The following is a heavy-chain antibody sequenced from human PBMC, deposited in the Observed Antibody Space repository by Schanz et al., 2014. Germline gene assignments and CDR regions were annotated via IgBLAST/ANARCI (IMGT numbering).Heavy chain of an antibody. CDR1: GFTFSDAC. D-gene: IGHD1-1*01. CDR3: ARDRRNADLDY. CDR2: VSRSTPDI. J-gene: IGHJ4*02. Sequence: EVQLLESGGGLVKPGGFLRLSCAASGFTFSDACMNWVRQAPGKGLEWVSYVSRSTPDIYYADSVKGRFTMSRDNAKNSVFLQMNSLRAEDTALYYCARDRRNADLDYWGQGTLVTVSS. V-gene: IGHV3-48*01.